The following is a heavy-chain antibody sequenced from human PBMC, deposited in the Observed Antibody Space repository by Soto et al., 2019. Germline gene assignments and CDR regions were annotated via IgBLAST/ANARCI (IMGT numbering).Heavy chain of an antibody. Sequence: SETLSLTCAVYGGSFSGYYWSWIRQPPGKGLEWIGEINHSVSTYYNPSLKSRVTISVDTSKNQFSLNLSSVTAADTAVYYCMKSFGSGSLIRYYGMDVWGQGTTVTVSS. D-gene: IGHD3-10*01. V-gene: IGHV4-34*01. J-gene: IGHJ6*02. CDR3: MKSFGSGSLIRYYGMDV. CDR2: INHSVST. CDR1: GGSFSGYY.